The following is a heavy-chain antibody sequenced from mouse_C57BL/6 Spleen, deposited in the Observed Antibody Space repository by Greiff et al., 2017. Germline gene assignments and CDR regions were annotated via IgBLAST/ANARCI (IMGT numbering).Heavy chain of an antibody. V-gene: IGHV1-53*01. CDR3: ARWITTVVARYFDV. D-gene: IGHD1-1*01. CDR1: GYTFTSYW. CDR2: INPSNGGT. Sequence: QVQLQQPGTELVKPGASVKLSCKASGYTFTSYWMHWVKQRPGQGLEWIGNINPSNGGTNYNEKFKSKATLTVDKSSSTSYMQLSSLTSEYSAVYYCARWITTVVARYFDVWGTGTTVTVSS. J-gene: IGHJ1*03.